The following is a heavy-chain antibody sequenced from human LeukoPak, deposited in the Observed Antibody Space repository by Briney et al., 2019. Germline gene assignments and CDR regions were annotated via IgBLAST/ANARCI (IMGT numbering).Heavy chain of an antibody. CDR2: LYYRGSP. CDR3: ARHRAYSSSSPFDY. J-gene: IGHJ4*02. D-gene: IGHD6-6*01. Sequence: SETLSLTCSVSGGSISPYYWSWIRKSPEXGLEWIGYLYYRGSPYYNPSLKSRVTMFVDMSKNQFSLRLSSVTAADTAVYYCARHRAYSSSSPFDYWGQGTLVTVSS. V-gene: IGHV4-59*08. CDR1: GGSISPYY.